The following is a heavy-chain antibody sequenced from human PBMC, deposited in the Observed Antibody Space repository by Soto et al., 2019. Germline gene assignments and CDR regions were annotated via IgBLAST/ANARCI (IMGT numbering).Heavy chain of an antibody. J-gene: IGHJ6*02. CDR3: ARELELLFDYYYYGMDV. CDR1: GDSVSSNSAA. D-gene: IGHD1-7*01. Sequence: PSQILSLTCAISGDSVSSNSAAWNWIRQSPSRGLEWLGRTYYRSKWYNDYAVSVKSRITINPDTSKNQFSLQLNSVTPEDTAVYYCARELELLFDYYYYGMDVLGQGTTVTVSS. V-gene: IGHV6-1*01. CDR2: TYYRSKWYN.